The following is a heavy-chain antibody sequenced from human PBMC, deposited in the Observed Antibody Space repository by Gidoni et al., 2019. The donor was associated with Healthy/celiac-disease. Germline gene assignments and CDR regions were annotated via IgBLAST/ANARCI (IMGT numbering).Heavy chain of an antibody. Sequence: HVQLVQSGAEVKKPGSSVKVSCKASGRTFSSYTISWVRQAPGQGLEWMGRIIPILGIANYAQKFQGRVTITADKSTSTAYMELSSLRSEDTAVYYCATAVVDYYYGMDVWGQGTTVTVSS. D-gene: IGHD2-15*01. CDR3: ATAVVDYYYGMDV. J-gene: IGHJ6*02. CDR2: IIPILGIA. CDR1: GRTFSSYT. V-gene: IGHV1-69*02.